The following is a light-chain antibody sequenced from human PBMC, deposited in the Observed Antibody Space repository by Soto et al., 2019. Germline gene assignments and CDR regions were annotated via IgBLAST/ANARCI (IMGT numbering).Light chain of an antibody. Sequence: DVVMTQSPLSLPVTLGQPASISCRSSQSLVHSDGNTYLNSFQQRPGQSPRRLIYKVSNRDSGVPDRFSGSGSGTGFTLKITGVESGDVGVYSCVQYIHCPWTCGQGTKVDI. CDR2: KVS. CDR3: VQYIHCPWT. J-gene: IGKJ1*01. CDR1: QSLVHSDGNTY. V-gene: IGKV2-30*02.